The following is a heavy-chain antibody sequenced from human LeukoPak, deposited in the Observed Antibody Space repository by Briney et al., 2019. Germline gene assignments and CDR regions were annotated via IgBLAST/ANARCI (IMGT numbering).Heavy chain of an antibody. CDR1: GGSISPHF. V-gene: IGHV4-31*03. D-gene: IGHD6-13*01. J-gene: IGHJ4*02. Sequence: SETLSLTCTVSGGSISPHFWSWIRQHPGKGLEWIGYIYYSGSTYYNPSLKSRVTISVDASKNQFSLKLSSVTAADTAVYYCARGIDSSSLGYWGQGTLVTVSS. CDR2: IYYSGST. CDR3: ARGIDSSSLGY.